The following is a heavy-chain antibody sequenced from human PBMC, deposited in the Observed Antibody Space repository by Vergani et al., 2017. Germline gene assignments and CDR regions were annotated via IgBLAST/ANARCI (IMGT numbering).Heavy chain of an antibody. CDR1: GFTFSNYA. V-gene: IGHV3-30*04. Sequence: QVQLVESGGGVVQPGRSLRLSCAASGFTFSNYAMYWVRQTPGKGLECVTILSYDGSVKYWPDSVKGRFSFSRDNFKNTLYLQMNSLREEDTAVYFCARGRDSNWGAPDYWGQGTLVTVSS. J-gene: IGHJ4*02. CDR2: LSYDGSVK. CDR3: ARGRDSNWGAPDY. D-gene: IGHD7-27*01.